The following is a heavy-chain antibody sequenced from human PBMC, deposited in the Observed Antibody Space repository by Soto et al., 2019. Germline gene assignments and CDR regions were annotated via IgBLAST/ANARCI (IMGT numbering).Heavy chain of an antibody. D-gene: IGHD2-2*01. CDR1: GYTFSNYC. Sequence: ASVNVSCKTSGYTFSNYCITWVRQAPGQPLEWLGWISLYSDGTNYAQKFQGRVSMTTDTSTTTAYMELRSLRSDDTAVYYCARVVPGAEAWFGPCGQGTLVTFSS. J-gene: IGHJ5*02. V-gene: IGHV1-18*01. CDR3: ARVVPGAEAWFGP. CDR2: ISLYSDGT.